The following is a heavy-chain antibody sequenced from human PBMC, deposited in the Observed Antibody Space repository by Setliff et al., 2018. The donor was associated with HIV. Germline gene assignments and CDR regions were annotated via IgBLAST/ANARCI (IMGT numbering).Heavy chain of an antibody. CDR2: IIHSGGT. Sequence: SETLSLTCAVYGGSFSGYYWNWIRQPPGKGLEWIGEIIHSGGTNYNPSLKSRVTISVDTSKNQFSLKLSSVTAADTGVYYCAREDRSNWSYDRFYYFGLDVWGQGTTVTVSS. CDR1: GGSFSGYY. D-gene: IGHD6-13*01. V-gene: IGHV4-34*12. J-gene: IGHJ6*01. CDR3: AREDRSNWSYDRFYYFGLDV.